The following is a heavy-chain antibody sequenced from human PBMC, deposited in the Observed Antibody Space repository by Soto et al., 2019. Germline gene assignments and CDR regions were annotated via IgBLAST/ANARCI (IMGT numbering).Heavy chain of an antibody. CDR1: GFTFSDYY. Sequence: QVQLVESGGGLVKPGGSLRLSCAASGFTFSDYYMSLIRHAPGKGLEWVSYISSSGSTIYYADSVKSRFTISRDNAKNSLYLQMNSLRAEDTAVYYCARSLSPLLLYGLDILGQGTMVTVSS. J-gene: IGHJ3*02. V-gene: IGHV3-11*01. D-gene: IGHD4-17*01. CDR3: ARSLSPLLLYGLDI. CDR2: ISSSGSTI.